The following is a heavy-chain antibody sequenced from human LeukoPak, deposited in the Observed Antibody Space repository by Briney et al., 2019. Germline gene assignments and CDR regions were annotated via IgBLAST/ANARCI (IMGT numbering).Heavy chain of an antibody. Sequence: GGSLRLSCAASGFTFSSYSMNWVRQAPGKGLEWVSSISSSSSYIYYADSVKGRFTISRDNAKNSLYLQMNSLRAEDTAVYYCARGEEQLDYYYYYYMDVWGKGTTVTVS. CDR3: ARGEEQLDYYYYYYMDV. D-gene: IGHD6-6*01. V-gene: IGHV3-21*01. CDR1: GFTFSSYS. CDR2: ISSSSSYI. J-gene: IGHJ6*03.